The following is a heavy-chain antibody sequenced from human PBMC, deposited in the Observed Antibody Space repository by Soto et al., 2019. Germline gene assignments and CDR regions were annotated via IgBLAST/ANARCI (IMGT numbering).Heavy chain of an antibody. D-gene: IGHD3-22*01. CDR3: ARDTYLDSSGPTYYYYCGIDV. CDR2: ISYDGGKK. CDR1: GFTFTDYA. Sequence: QVQLVESGGGVVQPGRSLRLSCAASGFTFTDYALHWVRQAPGKGLEWVAVISYDGGKKYYADSVKGRFTISRDNSKNTVYLQMNSLRVEGTAVYYCARDTYLDSSGPTYYYYCGIDVWGQGTTVTVSS. V-gene: IGHV3-30-3*01. J-gene: IGHJ6*02.